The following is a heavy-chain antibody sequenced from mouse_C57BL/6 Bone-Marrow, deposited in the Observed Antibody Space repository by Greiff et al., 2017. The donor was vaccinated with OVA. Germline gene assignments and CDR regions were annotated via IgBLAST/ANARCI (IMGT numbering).Heavy chain of an antibody. CDR2: ISNLAYSI. J-gene: IGHJ4*01. V-gene: IGHV5-15*01. CDR3: ARRPYGSSIAMDY. CDR1: GFTFSDYG. Sequence: EVKLMESGGGLVQPGGSLKLSCAASGFTFSDYGMAWVRQAPRKGPEWVAFISNLAYSIYYADTVTGRFTISRENAKNTLYLEMSSLRSEDTAMYYCARRPYGSSIAMDYWGQGTSVTVSS. D-gene: IGHD1-1*01.